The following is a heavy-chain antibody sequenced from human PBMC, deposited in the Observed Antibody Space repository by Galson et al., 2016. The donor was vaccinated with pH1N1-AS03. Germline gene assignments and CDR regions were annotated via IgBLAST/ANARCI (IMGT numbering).Heavy chain of an antibody. V-gene: IGHV3-33*06. J-gene: IGHJ4*02. D-gene: IGHD5-18*01. Sequence: SLRLSCAASGFTFSAYGMHWVRQAPGKGLEWVAVIWYDGSNTAYADSVQGRFSISRDNSKNTLFLEMNSLRAEDTAVYYCAKDWQVREYNYGSGFDRWGQGTLVTVSS. CDR1: GFTFSAYG. CDR2: IWYDGSNT. CDR3: AKDWQVREYNYGSGFDR.